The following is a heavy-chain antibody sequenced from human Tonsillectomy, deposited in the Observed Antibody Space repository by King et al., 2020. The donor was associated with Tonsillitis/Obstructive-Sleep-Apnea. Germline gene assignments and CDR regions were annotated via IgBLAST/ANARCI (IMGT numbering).Heavy chain of an antibody. D-gene: IGHD2-15*01. CDR1: GGSFSGYY. Sequence: VQLQQWGAGLLKPSETLSLTCAVYGGSFSGYYWNWIRQPPGKGLEWIGEINYSGSTNYNPSLKSRVTISVDTSKKQFSLKLSSVTAADTAVYYCARRRDIVVVVANHWFDPWGQGTLVTVSS. J-gene: IGHJ5*02. CDR2: INYSGST. V-gene: IGHV4-34*01. CDR3: ARRRDIVVVVANHWFDP.